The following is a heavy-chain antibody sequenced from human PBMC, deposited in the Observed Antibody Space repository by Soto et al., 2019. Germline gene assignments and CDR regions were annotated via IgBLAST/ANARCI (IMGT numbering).Heavy chain of an antibody. CDR2: LSAYNGDT. V-gene: IGHV1-18*04. J-gene: IGHJ3*02. Sequence: QVQLVQSGSEVKKPGASVKVSCKVSDSTFNTYGVSWVRQAPGQGLEWMGWLSAYNGDTHSAHNLQDRVTMTRDTSTSTGYMELRGLRSDHTAVYYSARDARAFMDTPTAAFDIRGQGKVVTVSS. D-gene: IGHD2-21*02. CDR3: ARDARAFMDTPTAAFDI. CDR1: DSTFNTYG.